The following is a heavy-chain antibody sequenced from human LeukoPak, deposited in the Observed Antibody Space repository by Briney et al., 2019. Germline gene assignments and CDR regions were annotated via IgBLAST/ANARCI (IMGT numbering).Heavy chain of an antibody. CDR3: AKGIKGSYCNGDCYLTYYYYGLDV. CDR1: GFTFSSYA. CDR2: IGAGGSKT. J-gene: IGHJ6*02. V-gene: IGHV3-23*01. D-gene: IGHD2-21*02. Sequence: GGSLRLSCAASGFTFSSYAMSWVRQAPGKGLEWVSIIGAGGSKTYYADSVKGRFTISRDNSKNTLYLQMNSLRAEDTAVYYCAKGIKGSYCNGDCYLTYYYYGLDVWGQGTTVTVSS.